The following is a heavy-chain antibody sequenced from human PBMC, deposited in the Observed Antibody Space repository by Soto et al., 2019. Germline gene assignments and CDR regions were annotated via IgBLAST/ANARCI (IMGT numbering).Heavy chain of an antibody. CDR3: ARLRPPLDV. J-gene: IGHJ6*04. D-gene: IGHD3-10*01. V-gene: IGHV4-59*08. CDR1: GGSINSYY. Sequence: SETLSLTCTVSGGSINSYYWSWIRQPPGKGLEWIGYIYYRGTTNYNPSLKSRVTISVDTSKNQFSLKLSSVTAAGTAIYFCARLRPPLDVWGKGTTVAVSS. CDR2: IYYRGTT.